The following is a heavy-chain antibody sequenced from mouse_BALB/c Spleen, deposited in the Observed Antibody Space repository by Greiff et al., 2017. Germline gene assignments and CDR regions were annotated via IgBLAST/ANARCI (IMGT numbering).Heavy chain of an antibody. D-gene: IGHD1-1*01. J-gene: IGHJ3*01. CDR2: ISSGGST. CDR1: GFTFSSYA. V-gene: IGHV5-6-5*01. Sequence: EVMLVESGGGLVKPGGSLKISWAASGFTFSSYAMSWVRQTPEKRLEWVASISSGGSTYYPDSVKGRFTISRDNARNILYLQMSSLRSEDSAMYYCARGAGSSFAYWGQGTLVTVSA. CDR3: ARGAGSSFAY.